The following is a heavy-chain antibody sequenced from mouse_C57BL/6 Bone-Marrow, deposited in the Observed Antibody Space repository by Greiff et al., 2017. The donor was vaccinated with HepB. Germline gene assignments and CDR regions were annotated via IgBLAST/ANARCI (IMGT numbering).Heavy chain of an antibody. CDR1: GFTFSDAW. J-gene: IGHJ3*01. CDR2: IRNKANNHAT. CDR3: TCYYPFAY. V-gene: IGHV6-6*01. Sequence: EVKVEESGGGLVQPGGSMKLSCAASGFTFSDAWMDWVRQSPEKGLEWVADIRNKANNHATYYAESVKGRFTISRDDSKSSVYLQMNSLRAEDTGIYYCTCYYPFAYWGQGTLVTVSA. D-gene: IGHD2-12*01.